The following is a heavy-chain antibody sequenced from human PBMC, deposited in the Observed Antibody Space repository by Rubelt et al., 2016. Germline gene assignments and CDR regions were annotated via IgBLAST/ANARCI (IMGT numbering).Heavy chain of an antibody. J-gene: IGHJ2*01. CDR2: VGTAEDT. CDR1: GFTFSSSG. V-gene: IGHV3-13*01. CDR3: VRAFWGRRSFDL. D-gene: IGHD7-27*01. Sequence: GGGVVQPGRSLRLSCAASGFTFSSSGMHWVRQTPGRGLEWVSTVGTAEDTYYRDSVKGRFTISRENARNSLYLQMSSLRVEDTAVYYCVRAFWGRRSFDLWGRGTLVTVSS.